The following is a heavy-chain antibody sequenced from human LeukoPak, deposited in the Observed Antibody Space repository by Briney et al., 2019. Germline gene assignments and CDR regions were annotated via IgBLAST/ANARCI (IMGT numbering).Heavy chain of an antibody. Sequence: PGASVKVSCKASGYTFINYGFTWVRQAPGQGLEWMGWISAYNGNTNYLQKLQGRVTMTTDTSTNTAYMELRSLRSDDTAVYYCARVSTNSRVAGYDPQWYFDLWGRGTLVIVSS. CDR3: ARVSTNSRVAGYDPQWYFDL. CDR2: ISAYNGNT. V-gene: IGHV1-18*01. CDR1: GYTFINYG. D-gene: IGHD2/OR15-2a*01. J-gene: IGHJ2*01.